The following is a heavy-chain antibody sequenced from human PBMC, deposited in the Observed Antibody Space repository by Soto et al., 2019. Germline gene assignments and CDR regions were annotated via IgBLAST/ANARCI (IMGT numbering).Heavy chain of an antibody. Sequence: QVPLVESGGGVVQPGRSLRLSCAASGFIFNTYGMHWVRQAPGKGLEWVAVISYDGSKTNYADSVKGRFSISRDDSKNTLYMQMNSLRAEDTAVYYCVQDRYYDSSGYYPSYWGQGTLVTVSS. CDR2: ISYDGSKT. V-gene: IGHV3-30*18. CDR3: VQDRYYDSSGYYPSY. J-gene: IGHJ4*02. CDR1: GFIFNTYG. D-gene: IGHD3-22*01.